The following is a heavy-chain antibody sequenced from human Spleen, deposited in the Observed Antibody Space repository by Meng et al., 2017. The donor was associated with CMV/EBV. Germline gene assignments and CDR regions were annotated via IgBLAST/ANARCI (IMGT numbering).Heavy chain of an antibody. Sequence: SETLSLTRTFSGYSNSSGYYWGWVRQPPGKGLEWIGRIYPIGSTYYNPSLKSRVTISVDTSKTQFSLKLSSLTAADTAVYYSAREIGDWNYSPFDPWGQGTLVTVSS. CDR2: IYPIGST. CDR1: GYSNSSGYY. D-gene: IGHD1-7*01. CDR3: AREIGDWNYSPFDP. J-gene: IGHJ5*02. V-gene: IGHV4-38-2*02.